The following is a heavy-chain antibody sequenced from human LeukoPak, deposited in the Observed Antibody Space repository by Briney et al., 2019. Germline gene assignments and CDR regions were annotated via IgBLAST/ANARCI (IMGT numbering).Heavy chain of an antibody. CDR1: GGSFSGYY. D-gene: IGHD2-21*01. CDR2: INHSGST. J-gene: IGHJ6*02. CDR3: AREPRVVVHYGMDV. V-gene: IGHV4-34*01. Sequence: PSETLSLTCAVYGGSFSGYYWSWIRQPPGKGLEWIGEINHSGSTNYNPSLKRRVTISVDTSKNQFSLKLSSVTAADTAVYYCAREPRVVVHYGMDVWGQGTTVTVSS.